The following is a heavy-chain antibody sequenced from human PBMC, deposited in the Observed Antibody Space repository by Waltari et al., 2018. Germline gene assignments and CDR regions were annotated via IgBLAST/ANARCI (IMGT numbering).Heavy chain of an antibody. CDR1: GFTFSSYA. J-gene: IGHJ4*02. CDR3: ATGPRITIFGVVRGFDY. CDR2: ISGSGGST. Sequence: EVQLLESGGGLVQPGGSLRLSCAASGFTFSSYAMSWVRQAPGKGLEWVSAISGSGGSTYYADSVKGRFTISRDNSKNTLYLQMNSLRAEDTAVYYCATGPRITIFGVVRGFDYWGQGTLVTVSS. V-gene: IGHV3-23*01. D-gene: IGHD3-3*01.